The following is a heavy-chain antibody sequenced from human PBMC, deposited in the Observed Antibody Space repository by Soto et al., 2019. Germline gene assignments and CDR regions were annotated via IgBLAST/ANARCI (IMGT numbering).Heavy chain of an antibody. D-gene: IGHD2-15*01. CDR2: IYPADSDT. V-gene: IGHV5-51*01. CDR3: ASPLRYCTGGSCYGYGMDG. CDR1: VYRFTNYR. Sequence: GESLKISCKGSVYRFTNYRIGWVRQMPGKGLEWMGIIYPADSDTSYSPSFQGQVTISADKSINTAYLQWSSLKASDTAMYYCASPLRYCTGGSCYGYGMDGWGQGNTVTVSS. J-gene: IGHJ6*02.